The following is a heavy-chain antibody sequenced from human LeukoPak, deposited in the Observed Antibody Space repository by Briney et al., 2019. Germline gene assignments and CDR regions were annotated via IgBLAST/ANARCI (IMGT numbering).Heavy chain of an antibody. J-gene: IGHJ4*02. CDR2: MNPNSGNT. Sequence: ASVKVSCKASGYTFITYDINWVRQATGQGLEWMGWMNPNSGNTGYAQKFQGRVTMTRNTSMSTAYMELNSLRSEDTAAYYCARANYYGSGKKDLDYWGQGTLVTVSS. D-gene: IGHD3-10*01. V-gene: IGHV1-8*01. CDR3: ARANYYGSGKKDLDY. CDR1: GYTFITYD.